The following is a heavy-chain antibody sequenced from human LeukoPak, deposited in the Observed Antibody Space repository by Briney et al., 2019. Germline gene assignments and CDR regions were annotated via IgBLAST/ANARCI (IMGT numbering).Heavy chain of an antibody. Sequence: GGSLRLSCAASGFNFNNYWMSWLRQAPGKGLEWVANIKDDGSEEYYVDSVKGRFTISRDNAKNSLYLQMNSLRAEDTAVYYCARDGDGYNYKLDYWGQGTLVTVSS. CDR1: GFNFNNYW. CDR3: ARDGDGYNYKLDY. V-gene: IGHV3-7*03. J-gene: IGHJ4*02. D-gene: IGHD5-24*01. CDR2: IKDDGSEE.